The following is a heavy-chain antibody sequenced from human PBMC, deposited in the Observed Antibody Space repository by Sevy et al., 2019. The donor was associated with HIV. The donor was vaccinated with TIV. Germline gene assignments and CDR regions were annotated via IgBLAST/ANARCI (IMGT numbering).Heavy chain of an antibody. J-gene: IGHJ6*02. V-gene: IGHV3-21*01. CDR2: ISSSSSYI. D-gene: IGHD3-3*01. CDR3: ARNSITIFGVVITSEDYYYYYYGMDV. Sequence: GGSLRLSCAASGFTFSSYSMNWVRLAPGKGLEWVSSISSSSSYIYYADSVKGRFTISRDNAKNSLYLQMNSLRAEDTAVYYCARNSITIFGVVITSEDYYYYYYGMDVWGPGTTVTVSS. CDR1: GFTFSSYS.